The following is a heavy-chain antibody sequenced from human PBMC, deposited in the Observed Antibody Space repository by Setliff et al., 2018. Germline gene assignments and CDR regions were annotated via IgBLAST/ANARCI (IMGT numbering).Heavy chain of an antibody. D-gene: IGHD3-3*01. J-gene: IGHJ3*02. CDR3: ARDRFYNSWSGTSITAPHDAFDI. Sequence: ASVKVSCKASGYTFTSYGFSWVRQAPGQGLEWMGWISTYNGKTNYAQKFQGRVTMTSDTSTNTVYLEVSSLRSEDTAVYFCARDRFYNSWSGTSITAPHDAFDIWGQGTMVTVSS. V-gene: IGHV1-18*01. CDR2: ISTYNGKT. CDR1: GYTFTSYG.